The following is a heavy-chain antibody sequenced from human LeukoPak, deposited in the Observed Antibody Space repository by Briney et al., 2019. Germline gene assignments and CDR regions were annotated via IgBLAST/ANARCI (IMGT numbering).Heavy chain of an antibody. CDR1: GFTFSSFA. Sequence: GGSLRLSCSASGFTFSSFAMHWGRQAPGNGLEYVSAISRNGDSTYYADSVKGRFTISRDNSKNTLYLQMSSLRTEDTAVYYCVNQISGWVYWGQGTLVTVSS. D-gene: IGHD6-19*01. V-gene: IGHV3-64D*06. CDR2: ISRNGDST. CDR3: VNQISGWVY. J-gene: IGHJ4*02.